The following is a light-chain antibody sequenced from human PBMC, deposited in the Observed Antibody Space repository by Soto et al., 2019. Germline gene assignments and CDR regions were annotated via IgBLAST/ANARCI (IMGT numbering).Light chain of an antibody. Sequence: QSALTQPASLSGSPGQSSTISCTGTSSDVGDYNYVSWYQQHPGKAPKLVIYDVSNRPSGVSNRFSGSKSGNTASLTIAGRKAADEADYYCSSYTSSSPLGVFGGGTKLTVL. V-gene: IGLV2-14*03. J-gene: IGLJ2*01. CDR3: SSYTSSSPLGV. CDR1: SSDVGDYNY. CDR2: DVS.